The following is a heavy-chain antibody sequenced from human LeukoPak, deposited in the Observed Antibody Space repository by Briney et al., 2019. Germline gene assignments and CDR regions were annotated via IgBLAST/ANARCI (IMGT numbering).Heavy chain of an antibody. Sequence: SSETLSLTCAVYGGSFSGYYWSWIRQPPGKGLEWIGYIYYSGSTNYNPSLKSRVTISVDTSKNQFSLKLSSVTAADTAVYYCARGDDASGYQNFDHWGQGTLVTVSS. CDR2: IYYSGST. CDR1: GGSFSGYY. CDR3: ARGDDASGYQNFDH. J-gene: IGHJ4*02. V-gene: IGHV4-59*01. D-gene: IGHD3-3*01.